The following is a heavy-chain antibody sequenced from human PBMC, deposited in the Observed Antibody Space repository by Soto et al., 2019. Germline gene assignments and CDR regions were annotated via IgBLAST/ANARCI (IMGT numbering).Heavy chain of an antibody. J-gene: IGHJ5*02. V-gene: IGHV4-31*03. CDR2: IYYSGST. D-gene: IGHD6-25*01. CDR1: GGSISSGGYY. Sequence: SETLSLTCTVSGGSISSGGYYWSWIRQHPGKGLEWIGYIYYSGSTYYNPSLKSRVTISVDTSKNQFSLKLSSVTAADTAVYYCARGPAATYNWFDPWGQGTLVTVSS. CDR3: ARGPAATYNWFDP.